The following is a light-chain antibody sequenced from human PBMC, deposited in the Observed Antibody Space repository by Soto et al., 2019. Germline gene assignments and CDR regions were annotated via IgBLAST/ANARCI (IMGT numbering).Light chain of an antibody. CDR3: HQYGDSPPFT. J-gene: IGKJ5*01. Sequence: EVVLTQSPDTLSSSPGERVTLSCRASQSVINSYLAWYQQKPGQAPRLLIYDASTRATGIPDRFSGSESGTDFTLTISRLEPEDCAVYYCHQYGDSPPFTFGQGTRLDIK. CDR1: QSVINSY. CDR2: DAS. V-gene: IGKV3-20*01.